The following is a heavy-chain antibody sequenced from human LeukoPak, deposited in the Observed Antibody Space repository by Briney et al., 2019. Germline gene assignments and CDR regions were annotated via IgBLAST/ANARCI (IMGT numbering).Heavy chain of an antibody. Sequence: SGGSLRLSCAASGFTFDDYAMPWVRQAPGKGLEWVSLISGDGDSTYYADSVKGRFTISRDNSKNSLYLQMNSLRSDDTASYYCAKDIRSSSSLLRYWGQGTLVSVST. J-gene: IGHJ4*02. D-gene: IGHD6-6*01. CDR1: GFTFDDYA. CDR3: AKDIRSSSSLLRY. V-gene: IGHV3-43*02. CDR2: ISGDGDST.